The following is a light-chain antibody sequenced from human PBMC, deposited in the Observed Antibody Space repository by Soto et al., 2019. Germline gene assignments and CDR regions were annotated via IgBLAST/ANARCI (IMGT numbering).Light chain of an antibody. CDR3: HQYNTYPLT. CDR1: QSISSY. Sequence: IQTTQSPSSVSASVGDRVTISCRASQSISSYLNWYQQKPGKAPKLLIYAASSLQSGVPSRFSGSGSGTDFTLTISSLQPEDFATYYCHQYNTYPLTFGQGTRLEI. J-gene: IGKJ5*01. CDR2: AAS. V-gene: IGKV1-39*01.